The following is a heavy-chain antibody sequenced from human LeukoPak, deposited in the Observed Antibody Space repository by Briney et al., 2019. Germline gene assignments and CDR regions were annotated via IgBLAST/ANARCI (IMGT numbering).Heavy chain of an antibody. Sequence: PSETLSLTCTVSGGSISSYYWSWIRQPPGKGLEWIGYIYYSGSTTYNPPLKSRVTISVDTSKNQFSLKLSSVTAADTAVYYCARAKSLSAFDIWGQGTMVTVSS. J-gene: IGHJ3*02. V-gene: IGHV4-59*01. CDR1: GGSISSYY. CDR2: IYYSGST. CDR3: ARAKSLSAFDI.